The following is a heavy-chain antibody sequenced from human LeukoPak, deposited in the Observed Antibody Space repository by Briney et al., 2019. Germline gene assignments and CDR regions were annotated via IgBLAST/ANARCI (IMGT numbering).Heavy chain of an antibody. CDR3: ARQTGSGLFILP. CDR1: GGSISSSAYH. J-gene: IGHJ4*02. D-gene: IGHD3/OR15-3a*01. CDR2: IQYGGST. Sequence: SETLSLTCTVPGGSISSSAYHWGWIRQPPGKGLEWIGSIQYGGSTYYNPSLKSQVSISIDTSKNQFSLRLTSVTAADTAVYYCARQTGSGLFILPGGQGTLVTVSS. V-gene: IGHV4-39*01.